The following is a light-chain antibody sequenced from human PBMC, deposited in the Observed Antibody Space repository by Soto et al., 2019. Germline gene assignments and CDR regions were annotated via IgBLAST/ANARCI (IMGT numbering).Light chain of an antibody. CDR2: GVS. CDR3: SSYKTSSTVVV. CDR1: SSDVGGYNY. Sequence: QSALTQPASVSGSPGQSITISCTGTSSDVGGYNYVSWYQQYPGKAPKLMIFGVSDRPSGVSNRFSGSKSGNTASLTISGLQAEDEADYYCSSYKTSSTVVVFGGATQLTVL. J-gene: IGLJ2*01. V-gene: IGLV2-14*01.